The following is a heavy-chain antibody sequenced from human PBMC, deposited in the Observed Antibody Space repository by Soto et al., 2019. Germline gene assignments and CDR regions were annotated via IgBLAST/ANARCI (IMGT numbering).Heavy chain of an antibody. CDR2: IIPIFGTA. V-gene: IGHV1-69*13. D-gene: IGHD6-19*01. J-gene: IGHJ4*02. CDR1: GGTFSSYA. CDR3: ARETPSIAVAGFIFDY. Sequence: ASVKVSCKASGGTFSSYAISWGRQAPGQGLEWMGGIIPIFGTANYAQKFQGRVTITADESTSTAYMELSSLRSEDTAVYYCARETPSIAVAGFIFDYWGQGTLVTVSS.